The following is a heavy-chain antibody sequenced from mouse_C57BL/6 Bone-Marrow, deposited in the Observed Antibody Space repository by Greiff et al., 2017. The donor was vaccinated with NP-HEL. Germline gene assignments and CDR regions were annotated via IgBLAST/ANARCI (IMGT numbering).Heavy chain of an antibody. CDR2: IDPSDSYT. V-gene: IGHV1-69*01. CDR1: GYTFTSYW. Sequence: QVQLQQPGAELVMPGASVKLSCKASGYTFTSYWMHWVKQRPGQGLEWIGEIDPSDSYTNYNQKFKGKSTLTVDKSSSTDYMQLSSLTSEDSAVYYCARDYYGSSPYAMDYWGQGTSVTVSS. CDR3: ARDYYGSSPYAMDY. J-gene: IGHJ4*01. D-gene: IGHD1-1*01.